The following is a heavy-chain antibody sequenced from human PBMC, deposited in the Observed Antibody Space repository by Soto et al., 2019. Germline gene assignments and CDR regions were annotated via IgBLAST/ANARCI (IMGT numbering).Heavy chain of an antibody. Sequence: PSETLSLTCTVSGGSISSYYWSWIRQPAGKGLEWIGRIYTSGSTNYNPSLKSRVTMSVDTSKNQFSLKLSSVTAADTAVYYCAREEVGATYYYYYGMDVWGQGTTVTAP. CDR3: AREEVGATYYYYYGMDV. D-gene: IGHD1-26*01. CDR2: IYTSGST. CDR1: GGSISSYY. J-gene: IGHJ6*02. V-gene: IGHV4-4*07.